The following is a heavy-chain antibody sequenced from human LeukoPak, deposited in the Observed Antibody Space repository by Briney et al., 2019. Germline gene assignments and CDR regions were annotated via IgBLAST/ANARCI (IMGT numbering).Heavy chain of an antibody. CDR1: GGSISSGAYY. CDR2: ISYSGST. V-gene: IGHV4-31*03. Sequence: SETLSLTCTVSGGSISSGAYYWSWIRQHPGKGLEWIGYISYSGSTYYNPSLKSRVTISVDMSKNQFSLKLSSMTAADTAVYYCARDLGADDYNLRNWFDPWGQGTLVTVSS. J-gene: IGHJ5*02. CDR3: ARDLGADDYNLRNWFDP. D-gene: IGHD5-24*01.